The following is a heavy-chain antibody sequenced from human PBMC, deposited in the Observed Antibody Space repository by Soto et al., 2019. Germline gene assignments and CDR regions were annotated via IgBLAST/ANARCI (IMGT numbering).Heavy chain of an antibody. V-gene: IGHV1-3*01. CDR1: GYTFTSYA. Sequence: QVKLVQSGAEVKKPGASVKVSCKASGYTFTSYAMHWVRQAPGQRLEWMGWINAGNGNTKYSQKFQGRVTITRDTSASTSYMELSSLRSEDTAVYYCARESEVSLTFWGWGQGTLVTVSS. D-gene: IGHD3-16*02. CDR2: INAGNGNT. CDR3: ARESEVSLTFWG. J-gene: IGHJ4*02.